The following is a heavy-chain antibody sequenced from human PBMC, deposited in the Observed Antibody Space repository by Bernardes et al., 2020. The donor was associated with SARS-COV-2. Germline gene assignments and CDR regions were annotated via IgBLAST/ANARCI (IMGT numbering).Heavy chain of an antibody. CDR2: ISGSGGST. CDR1: GFTFSTYA. J-gene: IGHJ5*01. D-gene: IGHD2-15*01. V-gene: IGHV3-23*01. CDR3: AKGPRTLLFAPFDS. Sequence: LRLSCAASGFTFSTYAMNWVRQAPGKGLEWVSGISGSGGSTYYADSVKGRFAISRDNSKNTLYLQMNSLRAEDMAVYYCAKGPRTLLFAPFDSWGQGILVTVSS.